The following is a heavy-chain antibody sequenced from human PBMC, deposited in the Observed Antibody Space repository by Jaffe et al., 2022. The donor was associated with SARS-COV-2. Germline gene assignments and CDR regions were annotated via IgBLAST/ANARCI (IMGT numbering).Heavy chain of an antibody. CDR3: AKARQYSSSWYATSTFDYYYGMDV. D-gene: IGHD6-13*01. J-gene: IGHJ6*02. CDR1: GFTFSSYA. Sequence: EVQLLESGGGLVQPGGSLRLSCAASGFTFSSYAMSWVRQAPGKGLEWVSAISGSGGSTYYADSVKGRFTISRDNSKNTLYLQMNSLRAEDTAVYYCAKARQYSSSWYATSTFDYYYGMDVWGQGTTVTVSS. V-gene: IGHV3-23*01. CDR2: ISGSGGST.